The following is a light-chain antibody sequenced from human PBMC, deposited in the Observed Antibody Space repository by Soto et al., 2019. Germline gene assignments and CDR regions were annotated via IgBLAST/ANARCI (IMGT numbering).Light chain of an antibody. V-gene: IGKV1-39*01. Sequence: IPVTQSPSSLSASVGDRVTLTCRASQSITNYLNWYKQKPGKAPKLLRYAISTLQSGVPSRFGGSGSGTDFTLTISSLQPDDFETYYCQQSYSTPYTFGQGTKVDIK. CDR1: QSITNY. CDR3: QQSYSTPYT. CDR2: AIS. J-gene: IGKJ2*01.